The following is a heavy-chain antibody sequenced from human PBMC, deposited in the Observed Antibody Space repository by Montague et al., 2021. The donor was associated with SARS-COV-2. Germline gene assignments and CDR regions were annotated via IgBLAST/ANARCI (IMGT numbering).Heavy chain of an antibody. D-gene: IGHD3-10*01. J-gene: IGHJ5*02. V-gene: IGHV4-39*02. Sequence: SETLSLTCTVSAGSISTNSYYWAWIRQPPGKGLEWIGSISYSGSTYFNPSLESRHTMSVDTSKNHFSLKLSSVTAADTAVYYCARLWDFYGSGSYKNSWFDPWGQGTRVTVSS. CDR3: ARLWDFYGSGSYKNSWFDP. CDR1: AGSISTNSYY. CDR2: ISYSGST.